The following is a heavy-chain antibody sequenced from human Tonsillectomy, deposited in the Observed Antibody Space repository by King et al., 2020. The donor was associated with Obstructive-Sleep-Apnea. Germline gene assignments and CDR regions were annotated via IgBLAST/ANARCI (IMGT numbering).Heavy chain of an antibody. CDR1: GFTFSSYA. D-gene: IGHD3-16*01. V-gene: IGHV3-23*04. CDR2: IGDNT. Sequence: VQLVQSGGDLVQPGGSLRLSCAASGFTFSSYAMGWVRQAPGKGLEWVSGIGDNTYYADSVKGRFTISRDTSKNTLYLQMNSLRAEDTAVYYCAKEVRFGTPTFYFDYWGQGTLVTVSS. CDR3: AKEVRFGTPTFYFDY. J-gene: IGHJ4*02.